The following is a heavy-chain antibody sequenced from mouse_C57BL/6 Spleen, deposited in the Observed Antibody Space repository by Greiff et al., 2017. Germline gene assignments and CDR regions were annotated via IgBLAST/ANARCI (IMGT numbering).Heavy chain of an antibody. J-gene: IGHJ2*01. D-gene: IGHD2-3*01. CDR1: GFTFSNYW. V-gene: IGHV6-3*01. Sequence: EVMLVESGGGLVQPGGSMKLSCVASGFTFSNYWMNWVRQSPEQGLEWVAQIRLKSDNYATHYAESVKGRFTISRDDSKSSSYKEMNNLRDEDARIDYCTGMGYWGQGTTLTVSS. CDR2: IRLKSDNYAT. CDR3: TGMGY.